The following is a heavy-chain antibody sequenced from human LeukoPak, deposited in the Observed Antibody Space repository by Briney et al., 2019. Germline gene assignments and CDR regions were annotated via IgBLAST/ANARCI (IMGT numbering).Heavy chain of an antibody. CDR2: ISYDGTNK. CDR1: GFTFSSYA. V-gene: IGHV3-30*04. CDR3: AKGGLGGYYYVDY. D-gene: IGHD3-22*01. Sequence: GRSLRLSCAASGFTFSSYAMHWVRQAPGKGLEWVTVISYDGTNKYYTDSVKGRFTISRDNSKNTLYLQMNSLRAEDTAVYYCAKGGLGGYYYVDYWGQGTLVTVSS. J-gene: IGHJ4*02.